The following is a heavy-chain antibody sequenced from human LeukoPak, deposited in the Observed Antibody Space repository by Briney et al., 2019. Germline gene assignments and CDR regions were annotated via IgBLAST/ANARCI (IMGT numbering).Heavy chain of an antibody. D-gene: IGHD4-17*01. CDR2: ISGSSYI. J-gene: IGHJ3*01. V-gene: IGHV3-21*01. Sequence: PGGSLRLSCAASGFTFSSYAMSWVRQAPGKGLEWVSAISGSSYIYYADSVKGRFTISRDNAKNSLYLQMNSLRAEDTAVYYCACWRGTTVTPLCWGQGTMVTVSS. CDR3: ACWRGTTVTPLC. CDR1: GFTFSSYA.